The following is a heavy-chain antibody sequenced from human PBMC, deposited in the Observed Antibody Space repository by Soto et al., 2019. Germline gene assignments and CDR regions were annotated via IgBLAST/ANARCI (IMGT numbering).Heavy chain of an antibody. D-gene: IGHD2-21*01. CDR3: AEDRGDGYPDLDY. CDR1: GFTFNKYA. Sequence: EVQVLESGGGLVQPGGSVTLSCAASGFTFNKYAMNWVRQAPGKGPDWVSSISGSGDITYYAGSVRGRFTISRDNSKTPLYLQVNSLSAEDTAIYYCAEDRGDGYPDLDYWGQGTLVSVSS. J-gene: IGHJ4*02. V-gene: IGHV3-23*01. CDR2: ISGSGDIT.